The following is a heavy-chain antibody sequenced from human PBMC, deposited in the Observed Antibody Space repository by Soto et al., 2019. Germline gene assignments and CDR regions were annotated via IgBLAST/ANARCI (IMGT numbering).Heavy chain of an antibody. J-gene: IGHJ3*02. CDR3: ARRVIGSSRAFDI. D-gene: IGHD3-10*01. Sequence: VQLLESGGGLAQPGGSPRLSCAASGFAFTGHPMSWVRQAPEKGLEWVAGISDGGDLTYNADSVKGRFTISRDNSRNTLYLQMNSLRAEDTAVYYCARRVIGSSRAFDIWGQGTMVTVSS. V-gene: IGHV3-23*01. CDR2: ISDGGDLT. CDR1: GFAFTGHP.